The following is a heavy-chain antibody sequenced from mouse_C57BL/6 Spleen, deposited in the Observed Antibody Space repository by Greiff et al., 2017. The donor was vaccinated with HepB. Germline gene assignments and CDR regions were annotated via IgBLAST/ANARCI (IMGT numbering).Heavy chain of an antibody. CDR3: AGGSSAYCYFDV. Sequence: DVMLVESGGGLVKPGASLKLSCAASGFTFSDYGMHWVRQAPEKGLEWVAYISSGSSTFYYADTVKGRFTISRDNAKNTLFLQMTSLRSEATAMYYCAGGSSAYCYFDVWGTGTTLTVSS. D-gene: IGHD1-1*01. CDR1: GFTFSDYG. J-gene: IGHJ1*03. CDR2: ISSGSSTF. V-gene: IGHV5-17*01.